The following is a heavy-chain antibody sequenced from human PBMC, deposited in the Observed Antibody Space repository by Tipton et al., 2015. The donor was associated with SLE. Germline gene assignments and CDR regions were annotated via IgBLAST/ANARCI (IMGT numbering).Heavy chain of an antibody. Sequence: QLVQSGAEVKKPGSSVKVSCKASGGTFSSYAISWVRQAPGKGLEWMGGFDPEDGETIYAQKFQGRVTMTEDTSTDTAYMELSSLRSEDTAVYYCATLSSGWFFFDYWGQGTLVTVSS. J-gene: IGHJ4*02. CDR2: FDPEDGET. D-gene: IGHD6-19*01. V-gene: IGHV1-24*01. CDR3: ATLSSGWFFFDY. CDR1: GGTFSSYA.